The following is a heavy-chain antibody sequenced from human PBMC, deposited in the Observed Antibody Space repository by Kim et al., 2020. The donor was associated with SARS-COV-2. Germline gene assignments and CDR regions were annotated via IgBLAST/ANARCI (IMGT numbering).Heavy chain of an antibody. CDR1: GGSISSSNW. CDR2: IFHSGST. Sequence: SETLSLTCAVSGGSISSSNWWSWVRQSPGKGLEWIGEIFHSGSTNYNPSLKSRVTISVDKSKNQFSLKLSSVTAADTAVYYCARMPDGSGRYIPHFDYWGQGTLVTVSS. J-gene: IGHJ4*02. V-gene: IGHV4-4*02. D-gene: IGHD3-10*01. CDR3: ARMPDGSGRYIPHFDY.